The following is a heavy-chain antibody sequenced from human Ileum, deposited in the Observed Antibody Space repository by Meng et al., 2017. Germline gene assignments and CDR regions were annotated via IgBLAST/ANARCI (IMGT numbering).Heavy chain of an antibody. D-gene: IGHD3/OR15-3a*01. CDR1: GFTFSSYW. CDR2: INTIGSST. J-gene: IGHJ4*02. CDR3: VRGVGTGIYYLDY. V-gene: IGHV3-74*01. Sequence: GESLKISCAASGFTFSSYWMHWVRQAPGKGLVWVSQINTIGSSTTYADSVKGRFTISRDNAKNTLYLQMNALRAEDTAVYYCVRGVGTGIYYLDYWGQGTLVTGYS.